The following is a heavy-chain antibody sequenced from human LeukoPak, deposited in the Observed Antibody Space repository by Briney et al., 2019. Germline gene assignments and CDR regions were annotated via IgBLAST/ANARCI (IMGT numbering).Heavy chain of an antibody. V-gene: IGHV1-18*01. D-gene: IGHD2-15*01. CDR1: GYTFTSYG. Sequence: GASVKVSCKASGYTFTSYGISWVRQAPGQGLEWMGWISAYNGNTNYAQKLQGRVTMTTDTSTSTAYMELRSLRYDDTAVYYCARDGDENVVVVAATHYYYGMDVWGQGTTVTVSS. CDR2: ISAYNGNT. CDR3: ARDGDENVVVVAATHYYYGMDV. J-gene: IGHJ6*02.